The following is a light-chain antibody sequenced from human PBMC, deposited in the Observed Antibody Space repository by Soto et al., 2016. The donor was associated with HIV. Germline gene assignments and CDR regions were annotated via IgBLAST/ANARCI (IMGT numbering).Light chain of an antibody. CDR2: KAS. CDR3: QQYNTVPWT. CDR1: QSINKW. J-gene: IGKJ1*01. Sequence: DIRMTQSPSTLSASLGDRVTITCRASQSINKWLAWYQQKPGKAPNLLIYKASTSQSGVPSTFSGSGSGTEFTLIISSLQPDDFATYYCQQYNTVPWTFGQGTKLEMK. V-gene: IGKV1-5*03.